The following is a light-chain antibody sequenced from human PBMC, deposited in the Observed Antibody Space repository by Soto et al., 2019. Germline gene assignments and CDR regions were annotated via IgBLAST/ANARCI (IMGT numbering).Light chain of an antibody. CDR3: SSYTTSNTRQIV. V-gene: IGLV2-14*03. Sequence: QSVLTQPASVSGSPGQSITISCTGTSSDVGGYNYVSWYQHHPGKAPKLMIFDVSNRPSGVSNRFSGSKFGNTASLTISGLQPEDEADYYCSSYTTSNTRQIVFGTGTKVTVL. CDR1: SSDVGGYNY. J-gene: IGLJ1*01. CDR2: DVS.